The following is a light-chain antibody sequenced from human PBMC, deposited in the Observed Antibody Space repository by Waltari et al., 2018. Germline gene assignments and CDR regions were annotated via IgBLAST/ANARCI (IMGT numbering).Light chain of an antibody. J-gene: IGKJ1*01. Sequence: EIVMTQSPATLSVSPGERATLSCRASQSVSSNLAWYQQKPGQAPRLLIYGASTRATGIQARVSGSGSGTEFTLTISSLQSEDFAVYYCQQYNNWPPKTFGQGTKVEIK. CDR3: QQYNNWPPKT. V-gene: IGKV3-15*01. CDR2: GAS. CDR1: QSVSSN.